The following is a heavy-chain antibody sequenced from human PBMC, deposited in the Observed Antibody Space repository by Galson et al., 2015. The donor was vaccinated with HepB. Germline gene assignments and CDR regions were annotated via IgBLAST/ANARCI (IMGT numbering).Heavy chain of an antibody. CDR1: GFTFSSYA. Sequence: SLRLSCAASGFTFSSYAMHWVRQAPGKGLEWVAVISYDGSNKYYADSVKGRFTISRDNAKNSLYLQMNSLRAEDTAVYYCARERNGYYYDSSGYIDYWGQGTLVTVSS. V-gene: IGHV3-30*04. CDR2: ISYDGSNK. CDR3: ARERNGYYYDSSGYIDY. D-gene: IGHD3-22*01. J-gene: IGHJ4*02.